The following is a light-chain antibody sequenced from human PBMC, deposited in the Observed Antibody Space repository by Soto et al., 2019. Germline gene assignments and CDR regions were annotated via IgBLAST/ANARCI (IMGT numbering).Light chain of an antibody. J-gene: IGKJ2*01. CDR1: QRVSSN. V-gene: IGKV3-15*01. CDR2: GAS. CDR3: QQYNNWPPYT. Sequence: EIVMTQSPATLSVSTGERATLSCRASQRVSSNLALYQQKPGQAPRLLIYGASTRATGIPARFSGSGSGTEVTLTSSSLQSEACAVYYCQQYNNWPPYTLGQGTKLE.